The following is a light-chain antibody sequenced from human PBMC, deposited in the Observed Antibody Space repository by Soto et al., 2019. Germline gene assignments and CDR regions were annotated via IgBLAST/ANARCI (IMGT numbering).Light chain of an antibody. CDR3: HQDFDLPLT. CDR2: GAS. V-gene: IGKV3D-7*01. CDR1: QSLSNTY. J-gene: IGKJ4*01. Sequence: EIVMTQSPVTLSLSPGDRATLSCRASQSLSNTYISWYQQKPGQAPRLLISGASTRATGIPARFSGSGSGTDFTLTISSLQPEDFALYYCHQDFDLPLTFGGGTKVDIK.